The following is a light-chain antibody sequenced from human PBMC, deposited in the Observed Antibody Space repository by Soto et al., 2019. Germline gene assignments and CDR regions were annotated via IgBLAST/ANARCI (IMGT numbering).Light chain of an antibody. V-gene: IGLV2-8*01. CDR2: EVS. CDR1: SSDVGGYNY. Sequence: QSVLTQPPSASGSPGQSVTISCTGTSSDVGGYNYVSWYQQHPGKAPKLMIYEVSNRPSGVPDRFSGSKSGNTASLTVSGLHAEDEADYYCSSYAGSNNLVFGGGTKLTVL. J-gene: IGLJ3*02. CDR3: SSYAGSNNLV.